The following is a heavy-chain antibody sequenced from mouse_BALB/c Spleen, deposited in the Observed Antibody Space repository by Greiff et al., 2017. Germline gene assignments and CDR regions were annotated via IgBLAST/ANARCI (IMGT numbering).Heavy chain of an antibody. V-gene: IGHV1-18*01. D-gene: IGHD1-2*01. CDR1: GYTFTDYN. CDR2: INPNNGGT. J-gene: IGHJ4*01. Sequence: VQLKESGPELVKPGASVKIPCKASGYTFTDYNMDWVKQSHGKSLEWIGDINPNNGGTIYNQKFKGKATLTVDKSSSTAYMELRSLTSEDTAVYYCARGHYYLYAMDYWGQGTSVTVSS. CDR3: ARGHYYLYAMDY.